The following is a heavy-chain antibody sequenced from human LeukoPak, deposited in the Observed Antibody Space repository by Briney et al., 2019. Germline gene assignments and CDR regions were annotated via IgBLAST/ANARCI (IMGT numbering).Heavy chain of an antibody. CDR1: GFTFSSYS. CDR2: ISSSSSTM. V-gene: IGHV3-48*04. J-gene: IGHJ6*04. D-gene: IGHD3-10*02. CDR3: AELGITMIGGV. Sequence: GGSLRLSCAASGFTFSSYSMNWVRQAPGKGLVWVSYISSSSSTMYYADSVKGRFTISRDNAKNSLYLQMNSLRAEDTAVYYCAELGITMIGGVWGKGTTVTISS.